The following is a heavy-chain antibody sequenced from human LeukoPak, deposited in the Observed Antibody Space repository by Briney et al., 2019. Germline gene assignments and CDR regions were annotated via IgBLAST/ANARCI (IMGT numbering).Heavy chain of an antibody. Sequence: GGSLRLSCAASGFTLTSYGMHWVREAPGKGVEWVAYVLYDGSLKYYAASVKGRFTVSRENSKNTLYLQMSTLRAEDTAVYYFPTQASMIAAPGLSPLGQWGQGTLVTVSS. CDR3: PTQASMIAAPGLSPLGQ. V-gene: IGHV3-30*03. CDR2: VLYDGSLK. D-gene: IGHD6-13*01. J-gene: IGHJ4*02. CDR1: GFTLTSYG.